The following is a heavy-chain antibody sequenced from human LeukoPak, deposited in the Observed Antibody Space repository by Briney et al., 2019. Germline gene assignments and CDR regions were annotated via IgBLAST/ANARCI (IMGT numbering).Heavy chain of an antibody. V-gene: IGHV1-8*01. CDR2: MNPKSGNT. Sequence: ASVKVSCKASGYTFTTYDINWVRQATGQGLEWMGWMNPKSGNTGYAQNFQGRIIMTSNTSISTAYMELNSLRAEDTAVYYCARDRRGYCSSTSCQGGNYWGQGTLVTVSS. CDR3: ARDRRGYCSSTSCQGGNY. J-gene: IGHJ4*02. D-gene: IGHD2-2*01. CDR1: GYTFTTYD.